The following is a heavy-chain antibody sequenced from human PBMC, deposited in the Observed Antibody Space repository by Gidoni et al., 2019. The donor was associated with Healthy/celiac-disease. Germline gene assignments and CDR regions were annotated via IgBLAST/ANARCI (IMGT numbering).Heavy chain of an antibody. D-gene: IGHD6-19*01. CDR1: GGSISSSSYY. V-gene: IGHV4-39*01. Sequence: QLQLQESGPGLVTPSETLSRTCTVSGGSISSSSYYWGWIRQPPGKGLEWIGSIYYSGSTYYNPSRKSRVTISVDTSKNQFSLKLSSVTAADTAVYYCASLGLGIAVAGTPVRWVDYWGQGTLVTVSS. J-gene: IGHJ4*02. CDR2: IYYSGST. CDR3: ASLGLGIAVAGTPVRWVDY.